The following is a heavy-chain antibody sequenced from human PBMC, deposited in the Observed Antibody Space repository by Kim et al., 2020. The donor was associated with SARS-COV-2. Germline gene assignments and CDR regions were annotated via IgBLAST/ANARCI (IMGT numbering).Heavy chain of an antibody. V-gene: IGHV3-43*02. CDR1: RFTFDAYA. CDR2: INAEGASM. J-gene: IGHJ4*02. D-gene: IGHD3-22*01. Sequence: SRFTFDAYAMVWVRQAPGKGLEWVSLINAEGASMFYADTVRGRFTISRDNSENSLYLQMHSLRTEDSAFYFCARDRNYDSSGYDQWGQGTLAT. CDR3: ARDRNYDSSGYDQ.